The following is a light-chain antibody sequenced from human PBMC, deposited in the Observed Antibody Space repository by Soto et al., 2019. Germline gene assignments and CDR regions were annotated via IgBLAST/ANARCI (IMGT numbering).Light chain of an antibody. CDR1: SSEVGGYNY. V-gene: IGLV2-14*01. CDR3: SSYTSSITWV. Sequence: QSALTQPASVSGSPGQSITISCTGTSSEVGGYNYVSWYQQHPGKATKLMIYDVSNRPSGVSNRFSGSKSGNTASLTISGLQAEDEADYYCSSYTSSITWVFGGGTKRTVL. CDR2: DVS. J-gene: IGLJ3*02.